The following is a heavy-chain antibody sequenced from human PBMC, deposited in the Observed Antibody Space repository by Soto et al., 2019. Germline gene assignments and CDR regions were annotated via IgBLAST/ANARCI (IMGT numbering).Heavy chain of an antibody. CDR3: AKYPTYYYDSSGYYGGRPFDP. J-gene: IGHJ5*02. D-gene: IGHD3-22*01. Sequence: PWGSLRLSCAASGFTVSSNYMSWVRQAPGKGLEWVSVIYSGGSTYYADSVKGRFTISRDNSKNTLYLQMNSLRAEDTAVYYCAKYPTYYYDSSGYYGGRPFDPWGQGTLVTVSS. V-gene: IGHV3-66*01. CDR2: IYSGGST. CDR1: GFTVSSNY.